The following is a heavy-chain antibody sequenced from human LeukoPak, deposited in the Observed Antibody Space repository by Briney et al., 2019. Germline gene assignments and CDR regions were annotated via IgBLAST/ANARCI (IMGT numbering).Heavy chain of an antibody. CDR3: ARDFLSSVWYLHY. Sequence: ASVKVSCKAFGYTFTSNYMHWVRQAPGQGPEWMGVISPSGGSTTYAQKFQGRVTLTRDMSTSTAYMELRSLRSDDTAVYYCARDFLSSVWYLHYWGQGTLVTVSS. CDR2: ISPSGGST. D-gene: IGHD6-19*01. V-gene: IGHV1-46*01. J-gene: IGHJ4*02. CDR1: GYTFTSNY.